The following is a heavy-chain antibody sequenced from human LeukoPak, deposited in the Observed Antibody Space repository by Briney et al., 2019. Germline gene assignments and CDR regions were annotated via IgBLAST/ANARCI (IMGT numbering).Heavy chain of an antibody. CDR1: GYTFTGYY. CDR2: INPNSGGT. J-gene: IGHJ6*02. CDR3: ARAVATLYYYYGMDV. Sequence: GASVKVSCKASGYTFTGYYMHWVRQAPGQGLEWMGWINPNSGGTNYAQKFQGWVTMTRDTSISTAYMELSRLRSDDTAVYYCARAVATLYYYYGMDVWGQGTTVTVSS. V-gene: IGHV1-2*04.